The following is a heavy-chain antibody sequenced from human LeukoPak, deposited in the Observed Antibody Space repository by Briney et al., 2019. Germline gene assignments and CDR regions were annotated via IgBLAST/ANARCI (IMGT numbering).Heavy chain of an antibody. J-gene: IGHJ4*02. D-gene: IGHD1-14*01. CDR3: ATVGTMRSRFREFDY. Sequence: ASVKVSCKASGYTFTGYYMHWVRQAPGQGLEWMGWINPNSGGTNYAQKFQGRVTMTEDTSTDTAYMELSSLRSEDTAVYYCATVGTMRSRFREFDYWGQGTLVTVSS. CDR1: GYTFTGYY. CDR2: INPNSGGT. V-gene: IGHV1-2*02.